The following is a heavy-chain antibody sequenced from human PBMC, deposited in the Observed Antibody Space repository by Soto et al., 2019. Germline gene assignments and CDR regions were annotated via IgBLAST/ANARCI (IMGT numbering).Heavy chain of an antibody. V-gene: IGHV1-8*01. J-gene: IGHJ4*02. Sequence: QVQLVQSGAEVKKPGASVKVSCKASGYTFTSYDINWVRQATGQGLEWMGWMNPNSGNTGYAQKFQGRVTMTRNTSISTAYMELSSLRSEDTAVYYCARGLTYYYGSGSYRAYEYWGQGTLVTVSS. CDR1: GYTFTSYD. CDR2: MNPNSGNT. D-gene: IGHD3-10*01. CDR3: ARGLTYYYGSGSYRAYEY.